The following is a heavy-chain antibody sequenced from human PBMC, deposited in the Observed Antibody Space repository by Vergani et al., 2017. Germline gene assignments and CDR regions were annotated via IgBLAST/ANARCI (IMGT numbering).Heavy chain of an antibody. J-gene: IGHJ4*02. CDR1: GFTFGDYA. Sequence: EVQLVESEGGLVQPGRSLRLSCTASGFTFGDYAMSWVRQAPGKGLEWVGFIRSKAYGGTTEYAASVKGRFTISRDDSKSIAYLQMNSLKTEDTAVYYCTRGGTLTIFGVAYWGQGTLVTVSS. CDR2: IRSKAYGGTT. D-gene: IGHD3-3*01. CDR3: TRGGTLTIFGVAY. V-gene: IGHV3-49*04.